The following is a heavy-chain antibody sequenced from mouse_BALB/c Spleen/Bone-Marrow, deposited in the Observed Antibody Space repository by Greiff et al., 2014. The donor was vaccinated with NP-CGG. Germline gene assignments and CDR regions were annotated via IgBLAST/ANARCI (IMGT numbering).Heavy chain of an antibody. D-gene: IGHD2-1*01. CDR2: VSPGDGDT. CDR3: ARVYYGNLDH. Sequence: VQLQESGAELVRPGSSVKISCKACGYAFSTYWMNWVKQRPGQGLEWIGQVSPGDGDTNYNGKFRGKATLTADKSSSTAYIQLSSLTSEDSAVYFCARVYYGNLDHWGQGTTLTVSS. J-gene: IGHJ2*01. V-gene: IGHV1-80*01. CDR1: GYAFSTYW.